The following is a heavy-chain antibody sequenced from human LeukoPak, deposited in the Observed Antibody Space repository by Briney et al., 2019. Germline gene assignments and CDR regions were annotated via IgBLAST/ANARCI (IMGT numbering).Heavy chain of an antibody. Sequence: SQTLSLTCTVSGGSSSSGGYYWNWIRHHPGKGLEWIGYIKYSGSPHYNPSPHYGGSTYYNPSLKSRVTISIDTSKNQLSLKLSSVTAADTAVYYCARVLVEMATGENWFDPWGQGTLVTVSS. J-gene: IGHJ5*02. CDR3: ARVLVEMATGENWFDP. V-gene: IGHV4-31*03. CDR1: GGSSSSGGYY. D-gene: IGHD5-24*01. CDR2: IKYSGSPHYNPSPHYGGST.